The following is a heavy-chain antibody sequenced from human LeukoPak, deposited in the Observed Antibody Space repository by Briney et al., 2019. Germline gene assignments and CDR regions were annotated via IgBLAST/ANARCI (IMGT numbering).Heavy chain of an antibody. J-gene: IGHJ5*02. V-gene: IGHV1-46*01. CDR3: ARLIGGGWFDP. CDR1: GYTFTSYG. D-gene: IGHD3-16*01. Sequence: EASVKVSCTASGYTFTSYGISWVRQAPGQGLEWMGIINPSGGSTSYAQKFQGRVTMTRDTSTSTVYMELSSLRSEDTAVYYCARLIGGGWFDPWGQGTLVTVSS. CDR2: INPSGGST.